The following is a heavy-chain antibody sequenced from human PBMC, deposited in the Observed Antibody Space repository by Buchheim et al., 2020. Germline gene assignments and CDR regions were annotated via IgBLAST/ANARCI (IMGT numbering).Heavy chain of an antibody. J-gene: IGHJ4*02. CDR2: IDPNGGGT. Sequence: QVQLVQSGSEVKKAGASVKISCKASGYIFTNYRMHWVRQAPGQGPQWMGIIDPNGGGTNYAQKFQGRLIMSTDTSTGTVYMELNILRSDDAAMYFCARGHHFDPNTPSVNFDAWGQGT. D-gene: IGHD2-15*01. CDR3: ARGHHFDPNTPSVNFDA. V-gene: IGHV1-46*03. CDR1: GYIFTNYR.